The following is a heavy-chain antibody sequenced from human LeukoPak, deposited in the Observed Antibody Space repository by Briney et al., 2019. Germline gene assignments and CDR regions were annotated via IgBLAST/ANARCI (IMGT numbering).Heavy chain of an antibody. CDR1: GFTFSIFG. V-gene: IGHV3-30*18. CDR3: AKADTFENYFDS. D-gene: IGHD3-9*01. CDR2: VSPDGSHV. J-gene: IGHJ4*02. Sequence: GRSLRLSCAPSGFTFSIFGMDWARPAAGKGLGWVALVSPDGSHVNYADSVKGRFTISRDNSKNMMNLQMNSLTSDDTAVYFCAKADTFENYFDSWGQGTLVTVSS.